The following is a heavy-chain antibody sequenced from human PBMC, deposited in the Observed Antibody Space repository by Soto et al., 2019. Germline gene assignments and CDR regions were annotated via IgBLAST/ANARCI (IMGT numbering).Heavy chain of an antibody. CDR1: GFTLSSYW. J-gene: IGHJ4*02. D-gene: IGHD3-10*01. Sequence: EVQLVESGGGLVQPGGSLRLSCVASGFTLSSYWMHRIRQVPGKGLVWVSRISSDGSITDYADSVKGRFTISRDNAKNTLYLQVNSLSVEDTAVYYCAVFGSGRPWWGQGTLVSVSS. CDR3: AVFGSGRPW. CDR2: ISSDGSIT. V-gene: IGHV3-74*01.